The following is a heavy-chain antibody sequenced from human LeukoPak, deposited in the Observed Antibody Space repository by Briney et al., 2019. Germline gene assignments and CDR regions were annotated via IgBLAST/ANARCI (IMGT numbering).Heavy chain of an antibody. V-gene: IGHV3-33*01. D-gene: IGHD2-15*01. J-gene: IGHJ4*02. CDR3: ARVRGRCSGDSCYSDY. CDR2: IWSGGSNK. CDR1: GFTFSSYG. Sequence: GRSLRLSCAASGFTFSSYGMHWVRQAPGKGLEWVAIIWSGGSNKYYADSVKGRFTISRDDSKNTVYLQMNSLRADDTAVYYCARVRGRCSGDSCYSDYWGQGTLVTVSP.